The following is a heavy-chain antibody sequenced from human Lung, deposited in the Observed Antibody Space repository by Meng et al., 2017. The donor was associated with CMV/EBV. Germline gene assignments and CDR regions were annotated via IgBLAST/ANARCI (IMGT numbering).Heavy chain of an antibody. CDR1: GGTFSSYA. CDR3: AKGRSLGYYYYGMDV. Sequence: VSCKXXGGTFSSYAISWVRQAPGQGLEWMGGIIPILGIANYAQKFQGRVTITADKSTSTAYMELNSLRAEDTAVYYCAKGRSLGYYYYGMDVWGQGTTVTVSS. V-gene: IGHV1-69*10. CDR2: IIPILGIA. D-gene: IGHD3-16*02. J-gene: IGHJ6*02.